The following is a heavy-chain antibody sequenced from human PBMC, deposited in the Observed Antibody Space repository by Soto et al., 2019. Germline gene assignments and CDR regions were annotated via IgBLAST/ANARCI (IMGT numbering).Heavy chain of an antibody. CDR3: AREEGDTSSWYFDY. D-gene: IGHD6-13*01. V-gene: IGHV3-30-3*01. CDR1: GFTFSSYA. J-gene: IGHJ4*02. Sequence: QVQLVESGGGVVQPGRSLRLSCAASGFTFSSYAMDWVRQAPCKWLEWVAVISYDGSNKYYADSVKGRFTISRDNSKNTLYLQMNSLRAEDTAVYYCAREEGDTSSWYFDYWGQGTLVTVSS. CDR2: ISYDGSNK.